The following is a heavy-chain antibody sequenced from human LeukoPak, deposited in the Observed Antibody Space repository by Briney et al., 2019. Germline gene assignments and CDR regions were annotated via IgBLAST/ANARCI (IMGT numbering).Heavy chain of an antibody. Sequence: PGGSLRLSCAASGFTFSNAYMSWVRQAPGKGLEWVGRIKSKTDGGTTDYAAPVKGRFTISRDDSKNTLYLQMNSLKTEDTAVYYCAAGRLPVAATQPFDFWGQGTLVTVSS. D-gene: IGHD2-15*01. V-gene: IGHV3-15*01. CDR3: AAGRLPVAATQPFDF. CDR2: IKSKTDGGTT. CDR1: GFTFSNAY. J-gene: IGHJ4*02.